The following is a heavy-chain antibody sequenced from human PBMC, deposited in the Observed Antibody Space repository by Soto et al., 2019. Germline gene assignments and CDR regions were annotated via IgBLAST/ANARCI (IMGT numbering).Heavy chain of an antibody. Sequence: GGSLRLSCAASGFSFSGSAIHWVRQASGKGLEWVGRIRTKPNNYATAYAASVKGRFTISRDDSKNTAYLKMISLKSEDTAVYYCTTHEGTSGSNFDHWGQGTLVTVSS. CDR1: GFSFSGSA. CDR2: IRTKPNNYAT. D-gene: IGHD6-19*01. CDR3: TTHEGTSGSNFDH. V-gene: IGHV3-73*01. J-gene: IGHJ4*02.